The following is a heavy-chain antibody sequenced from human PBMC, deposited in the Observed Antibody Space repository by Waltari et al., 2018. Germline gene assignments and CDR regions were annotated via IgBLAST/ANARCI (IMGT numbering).Heavy chain of an antibody. CDR3: AREGTDGSGNIVDY. CDR1: GFSLSTSGMC. D-gene: IGHD3-10*01. Sequence: QVTLKESGPVLVKPTQTLTLTCTFSGFSLSTSGMCVSWIRQPPGKALEWLARIDWDDDKFYSTSLKTRLTISKDTSKNQVVLTMTNMDPVDTATYYCAREGTDGSGNIVDYWGQGTLVTVSS. CDR2: IDWDDDK. J-gene: IGHJ4*02. V-gene: IGHV2-70*16.